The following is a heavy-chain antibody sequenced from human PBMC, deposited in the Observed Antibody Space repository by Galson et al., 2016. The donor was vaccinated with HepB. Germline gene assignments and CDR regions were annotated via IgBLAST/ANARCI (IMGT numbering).Heavy chain of an antibody. J-gene: IGHJ3*02. V-gene: IGHV5-51*01. CDR1: GYIFTAYW. Sequence: QSGAEVKKPGESLKISCKASGYIFTAYWIAWVRQMPGKGLEWMGLIYPGDSDTRYSPSFQGQVTISADKSVNTASLQWSSLKPSDSAIYYCARRDRRGCLDIWGQGTMVTVSS. CDR2: IYPGDSDT. CDR3: ARRDRRGCLDI.